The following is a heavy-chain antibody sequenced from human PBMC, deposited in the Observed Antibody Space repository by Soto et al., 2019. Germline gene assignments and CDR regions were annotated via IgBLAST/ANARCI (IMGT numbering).Heavy chain of an antibody. CDR1: GFTFSSYS. CDR2: ISSSSSYI. CDR3: ASVMVRGVIITYGMDV. D-gene: IGHD3-10*01. J-gene: IGHJ6*02. V-gene: IGHV3-21*01. Sequence: EVQLVESGGGLVKPGGSLRLSCAASGFTFSSYSMNWVRQAPGKGLEWVSSISSSSSYIYYADSVKGRFTISRDNAKNSLYLQMNSLRAEVTAVYYCASVMVRGVIITYGMDVWGQGTTVTVSS.